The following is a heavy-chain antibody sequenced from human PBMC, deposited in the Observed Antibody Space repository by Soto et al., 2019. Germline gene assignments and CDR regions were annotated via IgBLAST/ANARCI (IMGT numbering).Heavy chain of an antibody. D-gene: IGHD2-2*01. V-gene: IGHV3-23*01. CDR2: VTGGGGST. CDR1: GFTLSSYA. J-gene: IGHJ4*02. Sequence: GGSLRLSCAASGFTLSSYAMSWVRQAPGKGLEWVSAVTGGGGSTYYADSVKGRLTISRDISKNTIYLQMNSLRAEDTAVYYCAKSTSDLIHYFDYWGQGTLVTVSS. CDR3: AKSTSDLIHYFDY.